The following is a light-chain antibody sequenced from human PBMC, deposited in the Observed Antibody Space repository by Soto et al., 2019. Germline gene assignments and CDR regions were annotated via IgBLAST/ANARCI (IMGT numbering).Light chain of an antibody. CDR2: DND. J-gene: IGLJ2*01. V-gene: IGLV1-51*01. CDR1: TSNIGYNF. CDR3: GTWDSSLLAVV. Sequence: QSVLTQPPSVSAAAGQKVTISCSGSTSNIGYNFVSWYQQLPGTAPKLLIHDNDKRPSGIPDRFSGSKSGTSATLGITGLQTVDEADYSCGTWDSSLLAVVFGGGTKVNVL.